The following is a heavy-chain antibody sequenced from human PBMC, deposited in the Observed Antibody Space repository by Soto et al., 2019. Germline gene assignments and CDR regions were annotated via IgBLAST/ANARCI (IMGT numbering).Heavy chain of an antibody. CDR2: IWHDGSNK. CDR3: ATKVGDDFDH. J-gene: IGHJ4*02. V-gene: IGHV3-33*08. CDR1: GFSFRSHG. Sequence: LRLSCAASGFSFRSHGMHWVRQAPGKGLEWVAVIWHDGSNKHYTDSVKGRFTISRDNSESTLYLQMNSLRVEDTAVYYCATKVGDDFDHWGQGTLVTVSS.